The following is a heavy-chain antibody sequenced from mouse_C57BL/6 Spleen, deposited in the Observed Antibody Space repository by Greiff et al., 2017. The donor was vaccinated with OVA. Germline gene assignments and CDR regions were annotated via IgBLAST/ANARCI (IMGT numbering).Heavy chain of an antibody. D-gene: IGHD1-1*01. CDR2: ISSGGDYI. J-gene: IGHJ1*03. CDR1: GFTFSSYA. Sequence: EVKLVESGEGLVKPGGSLKLSCAASGFTFSSYAMSWVRQTPEKRLEWVAYISSGGDYIYYADTVKGRFTISRDNARNTLYLQMSSLKSEDTAMYYCTRGLYYGSSLRYFDVWGTGTTVTVSS. CDR3: TRGLYYGSSLRYFDV. V-gene: IGHV5-9-1*02.